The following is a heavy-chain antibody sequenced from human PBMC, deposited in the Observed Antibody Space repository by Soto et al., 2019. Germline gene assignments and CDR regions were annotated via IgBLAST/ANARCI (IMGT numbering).Heavy chain of an antibody. J-gene: IGHJ6*02. CDR3: ARDVYGSGAYYYYYGMDV. Sequence: GGSLRLSCAASGFTFSDYYMSWIRQAPGKGLEWVSCISSSSSYTNYADSVKGRFTISRDNAKNSLYLQMNSLRAEDTAVYYCARDVYGSGAYYYYYGMDVWGQGTTVTVSS. D-gene: IGHD3-10*01. V-gene: IGHV3-11*06. CDR2: ISSSSSYT. CDR1: GFTFSDYY.